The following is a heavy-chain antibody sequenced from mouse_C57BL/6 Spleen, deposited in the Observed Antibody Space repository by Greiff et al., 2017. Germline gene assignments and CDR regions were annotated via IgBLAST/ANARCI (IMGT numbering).Heavy chain of an antibody. CDR3: AGTFDY. Sequence: DVQLVESGPELVKPGASVKISCKASGYSFTGYYMNWVKQSPEKSLEWIGEINPSTGGTTYNQKFKAKATLTVDKSSSTAYMQLKSLTSEDSAVYYCAGTFDYWGQGTTLTVSS. CDR1: GYSFTGYY. CDR2: INPSTGGT. V-gene: IGHV1-42*01. D-gene: IGHD4-1*01. J-gene: IGHJ2*01.